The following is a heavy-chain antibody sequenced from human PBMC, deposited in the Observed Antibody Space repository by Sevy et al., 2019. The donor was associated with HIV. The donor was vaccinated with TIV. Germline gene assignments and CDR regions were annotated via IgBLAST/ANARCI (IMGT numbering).Heavy chain of an antibody. CDR2: INHSGST. CDR3: ARVCGGDCYKNFDY. D-gene: IGHD2-21*02. Sequence: SETLSLTCAVYGGSFSGYYWSWIRQPPGKGLEWIGEINHSGSTNYNPSLKSRVTISVDTSKNQFSLKLSSVTAADTAVYYCARVCGGDCYKNFDYWGQGTLVTVSS. V-gene: IGHV4-34*01. CDR1: GGSFSGYY. J-gene: IGHJ4*02.